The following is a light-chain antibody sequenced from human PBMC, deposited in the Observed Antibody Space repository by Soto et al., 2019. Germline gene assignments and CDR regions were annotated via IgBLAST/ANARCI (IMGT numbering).Light chain of an antibody. CDR1: QDINTD. CDR3: QQSANLPPFT. J-gene: IGKJ3*01. CDR2: DAS. V-gene: IGKV1-33*01. Sequence: DIQMTQSPSSLSASVGDRVTITCQASQDINTDLNWYQQKPGQAPKLLINDASNLETGVPSRFSGSGSGTDFTFTISTLQPEDIATYYCQQSANLPPFTFGPGTKVDI.